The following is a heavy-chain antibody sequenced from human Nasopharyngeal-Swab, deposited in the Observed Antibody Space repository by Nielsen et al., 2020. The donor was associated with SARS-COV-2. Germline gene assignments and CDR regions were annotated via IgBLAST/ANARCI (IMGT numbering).Heavy chain of an antibody. V-gene: IGHV3-23*01. CDR2: TTNSGGST. CDR1: GFTFSNYV. D-gene: IGHD4-11*01. Sequence: GESLKISCAASGFTFSNYVMNWVRQAPGKGLEWVSATTNSGGSTYYADSVKGRFTISRDNSKNTLFLQMNSLRAGDTAVYYCAKDKAHSTFDYWGQGTLVTVSS. CDR3: AKDKAHSTFDY. J-gene: IGHJ4*02.